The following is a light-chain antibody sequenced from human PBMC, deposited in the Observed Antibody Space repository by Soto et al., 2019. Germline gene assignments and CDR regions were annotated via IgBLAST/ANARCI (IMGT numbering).Light chain of an antibody. V-gene: IGLV2-14*01. CDR2: GVT. CDR3: FSHRGGDSHV. Sequence: QSALTQPASVSGSPGQSITISCTGTSSDVGAYNYVSWYQQYPGKAPKLMIYGVTNRPSGVSNRFSGSKTGNTASLTISGLQAEDEADYYFFSHRGGDSHVFGTGTKVTVL. J-gene: IGLJ1*01. CDR1: SSDVGAYNY.